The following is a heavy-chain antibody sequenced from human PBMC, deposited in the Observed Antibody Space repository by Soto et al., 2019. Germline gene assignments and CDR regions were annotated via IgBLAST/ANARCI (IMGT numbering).Heavy chain of an antibody. J-gene: IGHJ3*02. V-gene: IGHV1-2*04. CDR1: GNTFTTYG. CDR3: ARVRSITMIVVDGPKHPGADAFDI. Sequence: ASVKVSCKASGNTFTTYGMNWVRQAPGQRLEWMGWINGGTNYAQKFQGWVTMTRDTSISTAYMELSRLRSDDTAVYYCARVRSITMIVVDGPKHPGADAFDIWGQGTMVTVSS. D-gene: IGHD3-22*01. CDR2: INGGT.